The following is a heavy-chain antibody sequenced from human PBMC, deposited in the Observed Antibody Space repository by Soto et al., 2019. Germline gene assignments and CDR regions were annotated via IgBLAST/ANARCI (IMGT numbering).Heavy chain of an antibody. CDR2: IGTAGDT. J-gene: IGHJ6*02. Sequence: GGSLRLSCAASGFTFSSYDMHWVRQATGKGLEWVSAIGTAGDTYYPGSVKGRFTISREDAKNSLYLQMNSLRAGDTAVYYCARYESAAGGMDVWGQGTTVTVSS. D-gene: IGHD3-22*01. CDR3: ARYESAAGGMDV. V-gene: IGHV3-13*01. CDR1: GFTFSSYD.